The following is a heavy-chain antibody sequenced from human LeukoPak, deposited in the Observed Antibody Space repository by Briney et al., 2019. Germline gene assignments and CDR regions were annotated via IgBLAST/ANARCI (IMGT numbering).Heavy chain of an antibody. V-gene: IGHV4-34*01. CDR2: INHSGST. D-gene: IGHD6-13*01. CDR3: ARCRGRQQLVPFDY. Sequence: SETLSLTCAVYGGSFSGYYWSWIRQPPGKGLEWIGEINHSGSTNYNPSLKSRVTISVDTSKNQFSLKLSSVTAADTAVYYCARCRGRQQLVPFDYWGQGTLVTVSS. J-gene: IGHJ4*02. CDR1: GGSFSGYY.